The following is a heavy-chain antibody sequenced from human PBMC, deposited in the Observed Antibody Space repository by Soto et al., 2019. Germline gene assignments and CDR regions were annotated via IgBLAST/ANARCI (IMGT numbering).Heavy chain of an antibody. CDR2: VNHSGST. CDR3: ARGYGRDLDY. J-gene: IGHJ4*02. D-gene: IGHD3-10*01. Sequence: QVQLQQWGAGLLKPSETLSLTCAVYGGSFSGYYWSWIRQPPGKGLEWIGEVNHSGSTNYNPSLKSRVTISVDTSKTQFPLKLRSVTAAATAVYQCARGYGRDLDYWGQGTLVTVSS. V-gene: IGHV4-34*01. CDR1: GGSFSGYY.